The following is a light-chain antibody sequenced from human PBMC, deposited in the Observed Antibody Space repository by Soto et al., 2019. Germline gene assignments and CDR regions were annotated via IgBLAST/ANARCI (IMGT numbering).Light chain of an antibody. V-gene: IGKV3-20*01. CDR2: GAS. J-gene: IGKJ1*01. CDR1: QSVSSNY. Sequence: EIVLTQSPAALSVSPGERATRSCRTSQSVSSNYLAWYQQKPAQAPRLLIYGASSRATGIPDRFSGSGSGTDFTLTISRLEPEDLAVYYCQQYGTSHRTFGQGTKVDIK. CDR3: QQYGTSHRT.